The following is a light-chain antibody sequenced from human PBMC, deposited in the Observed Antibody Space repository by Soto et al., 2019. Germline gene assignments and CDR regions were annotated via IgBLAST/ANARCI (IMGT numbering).Light chain of an antibody. CDR2: DAS. Sequence: EILLTQSPGTLSLSPGESATLSCRASQSVSSSYLAWYQQKPGQAPRLLIYDASSRATGIPDRFSGSGSATDFTLTISRLEPEDFAVYYCQQYGSSPKTFGQGTKVDIK. CDR3: QQYGSSPKT. CDR1: QSVSSSY. V-gene: IGKV3-20*01. J-gene: IGKJ1*01.